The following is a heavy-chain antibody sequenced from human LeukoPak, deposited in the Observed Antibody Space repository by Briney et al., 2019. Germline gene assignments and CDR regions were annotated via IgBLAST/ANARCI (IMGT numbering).Heavy chain of an antibody. CDR1: GFTFSSYA. D-gene: IGHD6-13*01. V-gene: IGHV3-23*01. Sequence: GGSLRLSCAASGFTFSSYAMSWVRQAPGKGLEWVSAISGSGGSTYYADSVKGRFTISRDNSKNTRYLQMNSLRAEDTAVYYCAKARELVPYYFGYWGQGTLVTVSS. J-gene: IGHJ4*02. CDR2: ISGSGGST. CDR3: AKARELVPYYFGY.